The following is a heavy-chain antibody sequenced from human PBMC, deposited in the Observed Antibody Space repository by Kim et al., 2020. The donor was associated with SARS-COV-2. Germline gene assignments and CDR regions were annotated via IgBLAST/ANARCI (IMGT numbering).Heavy chain of an antibody. CDR3: ARGTVAAGPDAFDI. D-gene: IGHD6-13*01. J-gene: IGHJ3*02. Sequence: DSVEGRFTHSRDNSKHTLYLQMNSLRAEDTAVYYCARGTVAAGPDAFDIWGQGTMVTVSS. V-gene: IGHV3-30*07.